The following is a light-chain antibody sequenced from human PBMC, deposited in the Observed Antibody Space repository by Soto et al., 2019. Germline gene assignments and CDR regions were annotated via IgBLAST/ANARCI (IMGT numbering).Light chain of an antibody. Sequence: MPQSPSPLSASLGDRFTITCLASQSISSSLAWYQQKPGQAPRLLIYDASTRATGIPARFSGSGSGTEFTLTISSLQSEDFVVYCSQQSSVRRIPFGQGTLLE. V-gene: IGKV3-15*01. CDR3: QQSSVRRIP. CDR1: QSISSS. CDR2: DAS. J-gene: IGKJ5*01.